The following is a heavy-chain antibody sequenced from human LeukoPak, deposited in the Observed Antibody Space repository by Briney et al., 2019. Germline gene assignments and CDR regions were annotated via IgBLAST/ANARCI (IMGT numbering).Heavy chain of an antibody. D-gene: IGHD2-21*01. CDR3: ARELALEYCGGDCYFGAFDI. Sequence: PGGSLRPSCAASGFTFSSYWMHWVRQAPGKGLGWVSRINSDGGGTSYADSVKGRFTISRDKAKNTLYLQMNSLRAEDTAVYYCARELALEYCGGDCYFGAFDIWGQGTMVTVSS. CDR2: INSDGGGT. V-gene: IGHV3-74*01. CDR1: GFTFSSYW. J-gene: IGHJ3*02.